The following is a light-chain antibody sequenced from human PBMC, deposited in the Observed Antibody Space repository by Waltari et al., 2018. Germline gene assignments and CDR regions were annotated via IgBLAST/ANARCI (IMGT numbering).Light chain of an antibody. CDR3: QVWDSSGDHPV. J-gene: IGLJ2*01. CDR2: DDT. V-gene: IGLV3-21*03. Sequence: SYVLTQPPSVSVAPGKTARISCSVPNIGTKTVHWYQQKPGQAPVLVIYDDTVRPSGIPDRISGSATATLTIARVEAGDEADYYCQVWDSSGDHPVFGGGTRLTVL. CDR1: NIGTKT.